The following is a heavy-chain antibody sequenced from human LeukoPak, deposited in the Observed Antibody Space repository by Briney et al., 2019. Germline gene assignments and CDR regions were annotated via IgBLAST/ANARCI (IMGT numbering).Heavy chain of an antibody. D-gene: IGHD1-26*01. V-gene: IGHV3-23*01. CDR1: GFTFSSYA. J-gene: IGHJ6*02. CDR2: ISGSGGSI. Sequence: GGSLRLPCAASGFTFSSYAMSWVRQAPGKGLEWDSAISGSGGSIYYADSVKGRFTISRDNAKNSLYLQMNSLRAEDTAVYYCASQVRSMDVWGQGTTVTVSS. CDR3: ASQVRSMDV.